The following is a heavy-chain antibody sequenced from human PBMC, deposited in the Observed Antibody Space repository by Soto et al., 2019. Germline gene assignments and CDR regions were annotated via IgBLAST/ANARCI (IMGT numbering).Heavy chain of an antibody. J-gene: IGHJ4*02. D-gene: IGHD2-15*01. Sequence: QVQLVQSGAEVKKPGASVKVSCEVSGYTLTELSMQWVRQAPGKGLEWMGGFDPEDGETIYAQKFQGRVTMTEDTSTDTAYMELSSLRSEDTAVYYCATGLGYCSGGSCYSNFDYWGQGTLVTVSS. CDR2: FDPEDGET. CDR1: GYTLTELS. CDR3: ATGLGYCSGGSCYSNFDY. V-gene: IGHV1-24*01.